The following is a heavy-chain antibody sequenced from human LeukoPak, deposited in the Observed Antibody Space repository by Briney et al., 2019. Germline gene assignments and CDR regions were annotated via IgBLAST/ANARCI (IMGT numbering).Heavy chain of an antibody. V-gene: IGHV3-7*01. D-gene: IGHD1-26*01. CDR1: GFTFSSYW. Sequence: GGSLRLSCAASGFTFSSYWMSWVRQAPGKGLEWVANIKQDGSEKYYVDSVKGRFTISRDNAKNSLYLQMNSLRAEDTAVYYCAGDRHWVGAPRGAFDIWGQGTMVTVSS. J-gene: IGHJ3*02. CDR3: AGDRHWVGAPRGAFDI. CDR2: IKQDGSEK.